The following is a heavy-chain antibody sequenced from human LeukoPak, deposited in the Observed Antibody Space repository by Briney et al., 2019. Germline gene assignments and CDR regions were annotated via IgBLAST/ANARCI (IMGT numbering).Heavy chain of an antibody. J-gene: IGHJ4*02. CDR3: ARDRMRATNYFDY. CDR1: GYSISSGYY. CDR2: IYHSGST. V-gene: IGHV4-38-2*02. D-gene: IGHD5-24*01. Sequence: SETLSLTCTVSGYSISSGYYWGWIRQPPGKGLEWIGGIYHSGSTYYNPSLKSRVTISVDTSKNQFSLKLSSVTAADTAVYYCARDRMRATNYFDYWGQGTLVTVSS.